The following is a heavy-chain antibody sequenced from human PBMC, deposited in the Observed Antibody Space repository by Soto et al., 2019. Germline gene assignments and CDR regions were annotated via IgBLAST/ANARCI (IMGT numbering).Heavy chain of an antibody. D-gene: IGHD5-18*01. CDR1: GGSISSGGYY. CDR3: ARARKFVDTAMVIYYYYGMDV. J-gene: IGHJ6*02. CDR2: IYYSGST. Sequence: QVQLQESGPGLVKPSQTLSLTCTVSGGSISSGGYYWSWIRQHPGKGLEWIGYIYYSGSTYYNPSLKCRVTISVDTSKNQFSLKLSSVTAADTAVYYCARARKFVDTAMVIYYYYGMDVWGQGTTVTVSS. V-gene: IGHV4-31*03.